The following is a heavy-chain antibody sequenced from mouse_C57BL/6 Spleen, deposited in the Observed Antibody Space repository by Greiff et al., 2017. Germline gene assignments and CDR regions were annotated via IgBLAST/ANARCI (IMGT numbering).Heavy chain of an antibody. CDR2: IWSGGST. J-gene: IGHJ1*03. CDR3: ARPHYYGSSYGWYFDV. CDR1: GFSLTSYG. D-gene: IGHD1-1*01. V-gene: IGHV2-2*01. Sequence: QVQLQQSGPGLVQPSQSLSITCTVSGFSLTSYGVHWVRQSPGKGLEWLGVIWSGGSTDYNAAFISRLSISKDNSKSQVFFKMNSLQADDTAIYYCARPHYYGSSYGWYFDVWGTGTTVTVSS.